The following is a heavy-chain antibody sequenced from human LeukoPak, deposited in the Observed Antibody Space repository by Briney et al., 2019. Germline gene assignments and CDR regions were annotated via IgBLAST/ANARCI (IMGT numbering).Heavy chain of an antibody. Sequence: PSETLSLTCTVSGGSISSSSYYWGWIRQPPGKGLEWIGSIYYSGSTYYIPSLKSRVTISVDPSKNQFSLKLSSVTAADTAVYYCARRYCSGGSCQFDYWGQGTLVTVSS. V-gene: IGHV4-39*01. CDR3: ARRYCSGGSCQFDY. D-gene: IGHD2-15*01. CDR2: IYYSGST. J-gene: IGHJ4*02. CDR1: GGSISSSSYY.